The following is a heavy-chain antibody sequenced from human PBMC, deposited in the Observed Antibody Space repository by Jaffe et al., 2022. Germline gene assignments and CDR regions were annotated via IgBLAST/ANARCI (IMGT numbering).Heavy chain of an antibody. CDR2: IYYSGST. V-gene: IGHV4-59*01. Sequence: QVQLQESGPGLVKPSETLSLTCTVSGGSISSYYWSWIRQPPGKGLEWIGYIYYSGSTNYNPSLKSRVTISVDTSKNQFSLKLSSVTAADTAVYYCARLRIGREEGYLDYWGQGTLVTVSS. CDR3: ARLRIGREEGYLDY. J-gene: IGHJ4*02. CDR1: GGSISSYY.